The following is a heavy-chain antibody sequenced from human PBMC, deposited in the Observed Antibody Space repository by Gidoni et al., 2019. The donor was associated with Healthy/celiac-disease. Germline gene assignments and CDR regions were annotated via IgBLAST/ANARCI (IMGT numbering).Heavy chain of an antibody. CDR2: TT. Sequence: TTDYAAPVKGRFTISRDDSKNTLYLQMNSLKTEDTAVYYCTTTTHGAILDYWGQGTLVTVSS. J-gene: IGHJ4*02. V-gene: IGHV3-15*01. D-gene: IGHD1-26*01. CDR3: TTTTHGAILDY.